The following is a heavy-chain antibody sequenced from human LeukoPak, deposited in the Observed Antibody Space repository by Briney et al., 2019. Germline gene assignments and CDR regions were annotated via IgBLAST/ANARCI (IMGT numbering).Heavy chain of an antibody. D-gene: IGHD3-10*01. CDR2: ISSSSSYI. Sequence: PSETLSLTCTVSGDSISSGTFYWGWVRQAPGKGLEWVSSISSSSSYIYYADSVKGRFTISRDNAKNSLYLQMNSLRAEDTAVYYCARGPGGLSHWGQGTLVTVSS. CDR1: GDSISSGT. V-gene: IGHV3-21*01. J-gene: IGHJ4*02. CDR3: ARGPGGLSH.